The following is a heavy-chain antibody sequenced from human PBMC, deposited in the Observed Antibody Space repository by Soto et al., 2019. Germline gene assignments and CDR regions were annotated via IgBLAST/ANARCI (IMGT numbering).Heavy chain of an antibody. V-gene: IGHV1-58*01. D-gene: IGHD6-6*01. Sequence: SVKVSCKASGFTFTSSAVQWVRQARGQRLEWIGWIVVGSGNTNYAQKFQERVTITADESTSTAYMELSSLRSEDTAVYYCARSSIAANYYYYGMDVWGQGTTVTVSS. CDR1: GFTFTSSA. CDR2: IVVGSGNT. J-gene: IGHJ6*02. CDR3: ARSSIAANYYYYGMDV.